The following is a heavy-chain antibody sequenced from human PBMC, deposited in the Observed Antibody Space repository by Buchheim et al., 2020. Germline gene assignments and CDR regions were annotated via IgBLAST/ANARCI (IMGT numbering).Heavy chain of an antibody. D-gene: IGHD3-10*01. CDR2: INHSGST. J-gene: IGHJ3*02. Sequence: QVQLQQWGAGLLKPSETLSLTCAVYSGSFSGYYWSWIRQPPGRGVEWIGEINHSGSTNYNPSLKSRVTISVDTSKNKFSLKLSSVTAADTAVYYCARGRAYYGSGSYYNPPNAFDIWGQGT. V-gene: IGHV4-34*01. CDR3: ARGRAYYGSGSYYNPPNAFDI. CDR1: SGSFSGYY.